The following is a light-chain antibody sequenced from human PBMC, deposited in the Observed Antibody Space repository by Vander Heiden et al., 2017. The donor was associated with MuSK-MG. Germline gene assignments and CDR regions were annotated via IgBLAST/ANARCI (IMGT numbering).Light chain of an antibody. J-gene: IGLJ3*02. Sequence: SYVLTQPPSVSMAPGQSARITWGGNNIGSKSVHWCQQKPGQAPELVVYDGSDRPPGFPERFSGSNSGNTATLTISRVEAGDEADYYCQVWDSSSDHRVVFGGGTKLTVL. CDR1: NIGSKS. V-gene: IGLV3-21*02. CDR2: DGS. CDR3: QVWDSSSDHRVV.